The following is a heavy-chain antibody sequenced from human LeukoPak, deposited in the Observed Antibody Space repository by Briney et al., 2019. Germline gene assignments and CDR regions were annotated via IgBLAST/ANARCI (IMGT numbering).Heavy chain of an antibody. CDR2: IYTSGST. D-gene: IGHD3-22*01. J-gene: IGHJ4*02. Sequence: PSETLSLTCTVSGGSISSYYWSWIRQPAGKGLEWIGRIYTSGSTNYNPSLKSRVTMSVDTSKNQFSLKLSSVTAADTAVYYCAREPRPTTYYYDSSGSTFDYWGQGTLVTVSS. V-gene: IGHV4-4*07. CDR1: GGSISSYY. CDR3: AREPRPTTYYYDSSGSTFDY.